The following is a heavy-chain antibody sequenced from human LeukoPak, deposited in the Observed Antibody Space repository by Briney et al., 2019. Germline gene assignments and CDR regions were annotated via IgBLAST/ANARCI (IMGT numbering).Heavy chain of an antibody. CDR2: ISGSGDST. CDR1: GFTFSSYP. CDR3: ARGDSSSWYGEYNWFDP. J-gene: IGHJ5*02. Sequence: GGSLRLSCAASGFTFSSYPMSWVRQAPGKGLEWVSAISGSGDSTYYADSVKGRFTISRDNAKNSLYLQMNSLRAEDTAVYYCARGDSSSWYGEYNWFDPWGQGTLVTVSS. V-gene: IGHV3-23*01. D-gene: IGHD6-13*01.